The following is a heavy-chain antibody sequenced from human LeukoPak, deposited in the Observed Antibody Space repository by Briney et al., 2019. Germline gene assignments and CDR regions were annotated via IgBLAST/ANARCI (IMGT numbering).Heavy chain of an antibody. D-gene: IGHD3-10*01. CDR3: ARASGSGSYGYYYGMDV. V-gene: IGHV3-48*04. CDR2: ISSSSSTI. CDR1: GYSFTSYW. Sequence: GESLKISCKGSGYSFTSYWIGWVRQAPGKGLEWVSYISSSSSTIYYADSVKGRFTISRDNAKNSLYLQMNSLRAEDTAVYYCARASGSGSYGYYYGMDVWGQGTTVTVSS. J-gene: IGHJ6*02.